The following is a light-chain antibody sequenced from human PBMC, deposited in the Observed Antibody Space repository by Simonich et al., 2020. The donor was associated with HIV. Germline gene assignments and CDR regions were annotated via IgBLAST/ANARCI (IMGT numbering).Light chain of an antibody. V-gene: IGLV2-14*01. CDR3: SSPTADRGV. Sequence: QSALTQPASVSGSPGQSITISCPGSSSDVGGYTYVSWYQQHPGKAPKLMIYDVNKRPSGVSNRFSGSKSGNTASLTISGLQAEDEADYYCSSPTADRGVFGGGTKLTVL. J-gene: IGLJ3*02. CDR2: DVN. CDR1: SSDVGGYTY.